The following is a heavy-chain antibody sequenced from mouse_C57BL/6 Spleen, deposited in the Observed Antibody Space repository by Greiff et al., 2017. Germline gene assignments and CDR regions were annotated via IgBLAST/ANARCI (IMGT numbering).Heavy chain of an antibody. V-gene: IGHV5-6*01. CDR1: GFTFSSYG. CDR3: ATYYTNYEGFAY. CDR2: ISSGGSYT. J-gene: IGHJ3*01. D-gene: IGHD2-5*01. Sequence: EVMLVESGGDLVKPGGSLKLSCAASGFTFSSYGMSWVRQTPDKRLEWVATISSGGSYTYYPDSVKGRFTISRDNAKNTLYLQMSSLKSEYTAMYYCATYYTNYEGFAYWGQGTLVTVSA.